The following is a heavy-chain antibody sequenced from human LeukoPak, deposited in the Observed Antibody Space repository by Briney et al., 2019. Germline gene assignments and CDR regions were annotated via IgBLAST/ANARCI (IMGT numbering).Heavy chain of an antibody. CDR3: ARGWLAETTVVTPYNY. J-gene: IGHJ4*02. D-gene: IGHD2-21*02. Sequence: ASVKVSCKASGYTFTSYDINWVRQATGQGLEWMGGITPILRTPNYAQKFQGRVTITAVESMSTAYMELSSLRSEDTAVYYCARGWLAETTVVTPYNYWGQGTLVTVSS. V-gene: IGHV1-69*13. CDR1: GYTFTSYD. CDR2: ITPILRTP.